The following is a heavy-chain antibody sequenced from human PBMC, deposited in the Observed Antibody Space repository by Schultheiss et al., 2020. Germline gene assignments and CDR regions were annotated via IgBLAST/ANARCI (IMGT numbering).Heavy chain of an antibody. V-gene: IGHV4-59*08. CDR3: AIAAPLDTVNWFDP. D-gene: IGHD6-6*01. J-gene: IGHJ5*02. CDR2: NYYSGSS. Sequence: SETLSLTCTVSGASVTYYYWSWIRQPPGKGLQWIGYNYYSGSSKYNPSLKSRVTISIDTSEKQFSLKLSSVTAADTAVYYCAIAAPLDTVNWFDPWGQGTLVTVSS. CDR1: GASVTYYY.